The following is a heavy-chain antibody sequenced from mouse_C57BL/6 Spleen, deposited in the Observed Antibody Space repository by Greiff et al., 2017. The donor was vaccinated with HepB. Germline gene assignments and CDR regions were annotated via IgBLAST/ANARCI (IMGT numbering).Heavy chain of an antibody. CDR1: GYTFTSYW. V-gene: IGHV1-55*01. CDR3: ARFDYYGSSPYYAMDY. CDR2: IYPGSGST. Sequence: QVQLKQPGAELVKPGASVKMSCKASGYTFTSYWITWVKQRPGQGLEWIGDIYPGSGSTNYNEKFKSKATLTVDTSSSTAYMQLSSLTSEDSAVYYCARFDYYGSSPYYAMDYWGQGTSVTVSS. D-gene: IGHD1-1*01. J-gene: IGHJ4*01.